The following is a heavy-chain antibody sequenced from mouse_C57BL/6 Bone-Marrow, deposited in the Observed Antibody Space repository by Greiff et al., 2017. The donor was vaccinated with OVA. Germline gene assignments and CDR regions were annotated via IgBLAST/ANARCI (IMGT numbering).Heavy chain of an antibody. V-gene: IGHV1-82*01. CDR3: ARHEDGYYASYFDY. Sequence: VKLQESGPELVKPGASVKISCKASGYAFSSSWMNWVKQRPGKGLEWIGRIYPGDGDTKYNGKFKGKAKLTADKSSHTAYMQLSSLTSEDSAVYFCARHEDGYYASYFDYWGQGTTLTVSS. CDR1: GYAFSSSW. CDR2: IYPGDGDT. J-gene: IGHJ2*01. D-gene: IGHD2-3*01.